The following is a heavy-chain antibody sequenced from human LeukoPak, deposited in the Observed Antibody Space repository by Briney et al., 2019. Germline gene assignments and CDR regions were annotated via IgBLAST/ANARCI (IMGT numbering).Heavy chain of an antibody. Sequence: SETLSLTCTVSDGSISYYYWSWIRQPAGKGLEWIGRIYVGGSTNYSPSLKSRVSMSLDKSKNQLSLKLISVSAADTAVYYCARPSNYYDSSGSFDYWGQGTLVTVSS. V-gene: IGHV4-4*07. D-gene: IGHD3-22*01. CDR3: ARPSNYYDSSGSFDY. CDR1: DGSISYYY. J-gene: IGHJ4*02. CDR2: IYVGGST.